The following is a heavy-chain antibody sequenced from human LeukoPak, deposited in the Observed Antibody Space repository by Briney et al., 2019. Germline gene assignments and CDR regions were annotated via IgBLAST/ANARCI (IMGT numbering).Heavy chain of an antibody. J-gene: IGHJ6*03. CDR3: ARDFYYDSSGYPYYYYYYYMDV. V-gene: IGHV1-8*01. D-gene: IGHD3-22*01. CDR2: MNPNSGNT. CDR1: GYTFTSYD. Sequence: ASVKVSCKASGYTFTSYDINWVRQATGQGLEWMGWMNPNSGNTGYAQKLQGRVTMTTDTSTSTAYMELRSLRSDDTAVYYCARDFYYDSSGYPYYYYYYYMDVWGKGTTVTVSS.